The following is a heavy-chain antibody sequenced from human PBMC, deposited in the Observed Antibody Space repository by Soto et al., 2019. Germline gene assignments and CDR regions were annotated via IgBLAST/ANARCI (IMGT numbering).Heavy chain of an antibody. V-gene: IGHV3-49*03. D-gene: IGHD2-21*01. CDR2: ITSKAYGGTP. Sequence: GGSLRLSCTGSGFSFGDYAMIWFRQAPGKGLEWVGFITSKAYGGTPQYAASVKGRFTISRDDSKSIAHLQMNNLKTGDTAVYYCARLPPENRGCGAFDMWGEGTIVADS. CDR1: GFSFGDYA. CDR3: ARLPPENRGCGAFDM. J-gene: IGHJ3*02.